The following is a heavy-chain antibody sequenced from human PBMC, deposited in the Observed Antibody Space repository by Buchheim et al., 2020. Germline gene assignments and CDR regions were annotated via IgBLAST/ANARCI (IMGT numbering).Heavy chain of an antibody. CDR2: IYNSGST. CDR1: GGSVRSYH. D-gene: IGHD3-10*01. V-gene: IGHV4-59*02. CDR3: AATMLRGPMGFDN. J-gene: IGHJ4*02. Sequence: QVQLQESGPGLVKPSETLSLTCTVSGGSVRSYHWSWIRQPPGKGLEWMGSIYNSGSTNYNPSLRSRVTMSVDPSKHSLSLKMSPVTAADTAVYYCAATMLRGPMGFDNWGQGTL.